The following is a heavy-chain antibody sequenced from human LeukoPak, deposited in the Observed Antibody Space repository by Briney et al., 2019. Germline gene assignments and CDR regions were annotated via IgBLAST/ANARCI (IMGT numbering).Heavy chain of an antibody. Sequence: ASVKVSCKASGYTFTTSAVNWVRQALGQGLEWMGWINTDTRNPTYAQVFTGRFVFSLDTSVSTAYLQISSLKAEDTAVYYCARGFRWLQPDSWGQGTLVTVSS. J-gene: IGHJ5*02. CDR1: GYTFTTSA. CDR3: ARGFRWLQPDS. CDR2: INTDTRNP. V-gene: IGHV7-4-1*02. D-gene: IGHD5-18*01.